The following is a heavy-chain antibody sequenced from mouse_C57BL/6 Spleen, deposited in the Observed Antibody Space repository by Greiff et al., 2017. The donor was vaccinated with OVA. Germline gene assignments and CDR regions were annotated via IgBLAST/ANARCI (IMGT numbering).Heavy chain of an antibody. CDR1: GYSITSGYY. CDR3: AFYYDYAWFAY. V-gene: IGHV3-6*01. J-gene: IGHJ3*01. Sequence: EVKLMESGPGLVKPSQSLSLTCSVTGYSITSGYYWNWIRQFPGNKLEWMGYISYDGSNNYNPSLKNRISITRDTSKNQFFLKLNSVTTEDTATYYCAFYYDYAWFAYWGQGTLVTVS. D-gene: IGHD2-4*01. CDR2: ISYDGSN.